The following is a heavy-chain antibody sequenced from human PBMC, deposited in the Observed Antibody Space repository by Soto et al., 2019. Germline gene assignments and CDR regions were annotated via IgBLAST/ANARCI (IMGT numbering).Heavy chain of an antibody. CDR2: IYYSGST. V-gene: IGHV4-39*01. D-gene: IGHD2-15*01. J-gene: IGHJ6*02. CDR1: GGSISSSSYY. CDR3: GRGVRWYRYYYYYGMDV. Sequence: PSETLSLTCTVSGGSISSSSYYWGWIRQPPGKGLEWIGNIYYSGSTYYNPSLKSRVTISVDTSKSQFSLKLSSVTAADTAVYYCGRGVRWYRYYYYYGMDVWGQGTTVTVSS.